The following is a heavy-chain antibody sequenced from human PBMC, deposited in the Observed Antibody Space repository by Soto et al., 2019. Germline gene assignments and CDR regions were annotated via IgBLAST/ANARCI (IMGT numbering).Heavy chain of an antibody. Sequence: SVKTPCQGSGCASTSDWIYLVGQMPGKSLEWMGIIYPGDSDTRYSPSFQGQVTISADKSISTAYLQWSSLKASDTAMYYCARHPCSSTSCYYYYMDVWGKGTTVTVSS. D-gene: IGHD2-2*01. CDR2: IYPGDSDT. CDR3: ARHPCSSTSCYYYYMDV. J-gene: IGHJ6*03. V-gene: IGHV5-51*01. CDR1: GCASTSDW.